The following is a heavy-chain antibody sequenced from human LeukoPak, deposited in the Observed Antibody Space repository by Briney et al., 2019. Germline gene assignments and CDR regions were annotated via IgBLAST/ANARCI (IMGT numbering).Heavy chain of an antibody. CDR3: ARGLRSARPGVYYYYYMDV. CDR2: LTPNSVNT. CDR1: GYNFTSYD. Sequence: GASVKGSCKASGYNFTSYDINWVRHATGQGLEWIGWLTPNSVNTGYAQKFQGRVTMTRNTSISTAYMELSSLRSEDTAVYYCARGLRSARPGVYYYYYMDVWGKGKTVTVSS. D-gene: IGHD6-6*01. V-gene: IGHV1-8*01. J-gene: IGHJ6*03.